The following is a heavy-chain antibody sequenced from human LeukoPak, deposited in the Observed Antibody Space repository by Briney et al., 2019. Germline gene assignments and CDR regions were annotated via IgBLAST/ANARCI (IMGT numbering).Heavy chain of an antibody. CDR1: GGTFSSYA. CDR3: VRGDSGWYSFDC. D-gene: IGHD6-19*01. J-gene: IGHJ4*02. V-gene: IGHV1-69*01. CDR2: IIPIFGTA. Sequence: SVKVSCKASGGTFSSYAISWVRQAPGQGLEWMGGIIPIFGTANYAQKFQGRVTITADESTSTAYMELSSLRSEDTAVYYCVRGDSGWYSFDCWGQGTLVTVSS.